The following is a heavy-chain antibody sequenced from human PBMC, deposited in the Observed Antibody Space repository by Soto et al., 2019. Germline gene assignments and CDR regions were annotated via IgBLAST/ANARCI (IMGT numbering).Heavy chain of an antibody. CDR2: ISYDGSNK. J-gene: IGHJ4*02. CDR1: GFTFSSYP. Sequence: GGSLRLSCAASGFTFSSYPMHWVRQAPGKGLEWVAVISYDGSNKYYADSVKGRFTISRDNSKNTLYLQMNSLRAEDTAVYYCARDLEVAVDGVWGQGTLVTVSS. D-gene: IGHD6-19*01. V-gene: IGHV3-30-3*01. CDR3: ARDLEVAVDGV.